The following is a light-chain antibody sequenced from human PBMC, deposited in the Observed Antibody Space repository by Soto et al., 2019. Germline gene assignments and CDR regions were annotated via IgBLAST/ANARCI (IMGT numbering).Light chain of an antibody. Sequence: IQMTQSPSSLSASVGDRVTITCRASQSIASYLNWYQQKPGKAPKLLIYAASALQSGVPSRFSGSGSGTDFTLTISSLQPEDFASYYCQQSYNTLYTFGQGTKLEIK. CDR3: QQSYNTLYT. V-gene: IGKV1-39*01. CDR2: AAS. J-gene: IGKJ2*01. CDR1: QSIASY.